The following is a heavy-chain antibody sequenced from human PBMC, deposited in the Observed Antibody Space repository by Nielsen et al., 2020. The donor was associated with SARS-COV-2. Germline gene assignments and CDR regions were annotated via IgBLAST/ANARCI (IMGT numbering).Heavy chain of an antibody. D-gene: IGHD6-13*01. Sequence: SETLSLTCTVSGDSISSGNHYWSWIRHPAGKGLEWIGRIYTSGSTNYNPSLKSRVTISADTSKNQFSLKLSSVTAADTAVYYCARASRFGNSWYFDYWGQGTLVTVSS. CDR1: GDSISSGNHY. V-gene: IGHV4-61*02. CDR2: IYTSGST. CDR3: ARASRFGNSWYFDY. J-gene: IGHJ4*02.